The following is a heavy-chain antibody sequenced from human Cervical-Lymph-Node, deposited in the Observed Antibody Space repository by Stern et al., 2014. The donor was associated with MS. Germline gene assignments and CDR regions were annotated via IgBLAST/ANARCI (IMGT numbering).Heavy chain of an antibody. CDR3: ARSLRVGTTSYWHFAL. CDR1: GASVSSHY. Sequence: QVQLQESGPGLVKPSETLFLTCTVSGASVSSHYWSWIRQSPGKGLEWIAYIYHSGNPSSNPSLNSRVIISRDTSKNQFSLKLSSVTAADTAVYYCARSLRVGTTSYWHFALWGRGTLVTVSS. J-gene: IGHJ2*01. D-gene: IGHD4-17*01. V-gene: IGHV4-59*02. CDR2: IYHSGNP.